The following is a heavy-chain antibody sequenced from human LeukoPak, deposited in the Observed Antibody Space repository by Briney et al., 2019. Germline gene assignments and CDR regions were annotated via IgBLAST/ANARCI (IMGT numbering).Heavy chain of an antibody. Sequence: PSETLSLTCTVSGGSISSSSYYWGWIRQPPGKGLEWIGSIYYSGSTYYNPSLKSRVTISVDTSKNQFSLKLSSVTAADTAVYYCARHSDPYYYDSSDYYSYCFDYWGQGTLVTVSS. D-gene: IGHD3-22*01. CDR3: ARHSDPYYYDSSDYYSYCFDY. CDR1: GGSISSSSYY. CDR2: IYYSGST. V-gene: IGHV4-39*01. J-gene: IGHJ4*02.